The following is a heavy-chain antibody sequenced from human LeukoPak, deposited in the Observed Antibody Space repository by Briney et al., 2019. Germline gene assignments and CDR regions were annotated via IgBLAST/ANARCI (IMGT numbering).Heavy chain of an antibody. CDR1: GGTFSSYA. V-gene: IGHV1-69*04. Sequence: ASVKVCCKASGGTFSSYAISWVRQAPGQGVEWMGRIIPILGIANYAQKFQGRVTITADKSTSTAYMELSSLRSEDTAVYYCARDPDYGDYGGWFDPWGQGTLVTVSS. D-gene: IGHD4-17*01. CDR3: ARDPDYGDYGGWFDP. CDR2: IIPILGIA. J-gene: IGHJ5*02.